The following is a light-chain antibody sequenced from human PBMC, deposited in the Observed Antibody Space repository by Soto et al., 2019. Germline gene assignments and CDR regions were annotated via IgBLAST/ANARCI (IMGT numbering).Light chain of an antibody. CDR1: QSVSSY. V-gene: IGKV3-11*01. CDR2: DAS. J-gene: IGKJ2*01. Sequence: EIVLTQSPATLSLSPGERATFSCRASQSVSSYLAWYQQKPAQAPRLLIYDASNRATGIPARFSGSGSETDLTRTIISLEPEDFAVYYCQQRRDWPRTFGQGTKLEIK. CDR3: QQRRDWPRT.